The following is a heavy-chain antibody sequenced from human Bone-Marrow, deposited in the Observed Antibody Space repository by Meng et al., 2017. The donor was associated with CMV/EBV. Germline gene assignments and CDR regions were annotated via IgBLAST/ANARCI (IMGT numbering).Heavy chain of an antibody. CDR2: IIPIFGTA. V-gene: IGHV1-69*05. CDR3: ARDKKQWLVTGFYCMDV. Sequence: SVKDSCKASGGTFSSYAISWVRQATGQGLEWMGGIIPIFGTANYVQKFQGRVTITTDESTSTAYMELSSLRSEDTSVYYCARDKKQWLVTGFYCMDVWGQGTTVTVSS. CDR1: GGTFSSYA. J-gene: IGHJ6*02. D-gene: IGHD6-19*01.